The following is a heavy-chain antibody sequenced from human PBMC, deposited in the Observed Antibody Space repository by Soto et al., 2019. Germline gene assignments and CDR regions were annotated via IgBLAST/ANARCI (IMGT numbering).Heavy chain of an antibody. CDR1: GGSISSGGYY. D-gene: IGHD6-13*01. Sequence: QVQLQESGPGLVKPSQTLSLTCTVSGGSISSGGYYWSWIRQHPGKGLEWIGYSYYSGSTYYNPFLKVRVTITVDTSKNQFSLKLSSVTAADTAVYYCASGIAAAGTGCWFDLWGQGTLVTVSS. V-gene: IGHV4-31*03. CDR2: SYYSGST. J-gene: IGHJ5*02. CDR3: ASGIAAAGTGCWFDL.